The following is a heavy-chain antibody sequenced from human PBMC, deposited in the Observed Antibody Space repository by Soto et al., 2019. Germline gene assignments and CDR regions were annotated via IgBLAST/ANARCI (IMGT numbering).Heavy chain of an antibody. D-gene: IGHD6-19*01. CDR3: ARDVAVPASFDL. CDR2: INAGNGNT. CDR1: GYTFTGYA. Sequence: GASVKVSCKASGYTFTGYAMHWVRQAPGQRLEWMGWINAGNGNTKYSQKFQGRVTITRDTSASTAYMDLSSLRSEDTAVYYCARDVAVPASFDLWGQGTLSTFSS. V-gene: IGHV1-3*01. J-gene: IGHJ4*02.